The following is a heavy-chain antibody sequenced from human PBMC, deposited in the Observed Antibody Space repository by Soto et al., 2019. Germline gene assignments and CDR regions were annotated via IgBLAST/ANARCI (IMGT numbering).Heavy chain of an antibody. CDR3: ARDRPGDEGDGFDI. V-gene: IGHV3-53*01. D-gene: IGHD3-10*01. J-gene: IGHJ3*02. CDR2: LYSGGST. CDR1: GLIVSSNY. Sequence: PGGSLRLSCAASGLIVSSNYMNWVRQAPGKGLEWVSVLYSGGSTHYAGSVKGRFIISRDNSKNTLYLQMNSLRAEDTAVYYCARDRPGDEGDGFDIWGHGTMVTVS.